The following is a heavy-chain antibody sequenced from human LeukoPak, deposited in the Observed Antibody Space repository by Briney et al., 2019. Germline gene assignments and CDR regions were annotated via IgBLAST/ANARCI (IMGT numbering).Heavy chain of an antibody. CDR2: INPNSGGT. D-gene: IGHD3-22*01. CDR3: AREAVTYYYDSSGYLND. Sequence: ASVKVSCKASGYTFTSYDINWVRQAPGQGLEWMGWINPNSGGTNYAQKFQGRVTMTRDTSISTAYMELSRLRSDDTAVYYCAREAVTYYYDSSGYLNDWGQGTLVTVSS. J-gene: IGHJ4*02. CDR1: GYTFTSYD. V-gene: IGHV1-2*02.